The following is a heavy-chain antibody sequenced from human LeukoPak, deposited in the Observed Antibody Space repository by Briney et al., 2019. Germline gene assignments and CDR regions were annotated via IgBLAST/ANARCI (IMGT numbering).Heavy chain of an antibody. J-gene: IGHJ4*02. Sequence: GASVKVSCMVSGDTLTALSMHWVRQAPGKGLEWMGGFHPEDGETIYAQKFQGRVTMTEDTSTDTAYMELSSLRSDDTAVYYCTTGKIYCSTTSCSDDYWGQGTLVTFSS. CDR2: FHPEDGET. D-gene: IGHD2-2*01. CDR1: GDTLTALS. CDR3: TTGKIYCSTTSCSDDY. V-gene: IGHV1-24*01.